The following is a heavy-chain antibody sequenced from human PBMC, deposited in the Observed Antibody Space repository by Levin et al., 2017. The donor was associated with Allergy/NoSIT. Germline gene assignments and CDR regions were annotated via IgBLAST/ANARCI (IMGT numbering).Heavy chain of an antibody. CDR3: ARDSATVTTPLFDY. CDR2: ISSSSSYI. D-gene: IGHD4-17*01. CDR1: GFTFSSYS. J-gene: IGHJ4*02. Sequence: GESLKISCAASGFTFSSYSMNWVRQAPGKGLEWVSSISSSSSYIYYADSVKGRFTISRDNAKNSLYLQMNSLRAEDTAVYYCARDSATVTTPLFDYWGQGTLVTVSS. V-gene: IGHV3-21*01.